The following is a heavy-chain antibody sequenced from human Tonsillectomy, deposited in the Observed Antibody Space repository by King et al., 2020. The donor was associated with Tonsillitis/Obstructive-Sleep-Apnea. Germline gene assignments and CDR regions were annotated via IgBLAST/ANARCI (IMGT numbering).Heavy chain of an antibody. CDR3: ARHPYYYASNGYYTWFDP. J-gene: IGHJ5*02. D-gene: IGHD3-22*01. V-gene: IGHV4-39*01. CDR1: GGSISSSNNY. CDR2: VYYSGST. Sequence: QLQESGPGLVKPSETLSLTCTVSGGSISSSNNYWGWIRQPPGKGLEWIGSVYYSGSTYYNPSLKSRVTISVETSKIQFSLKLSSVTAADTAVYFCARHPYYYASNGYYTWFDPWGQGTLVTVSS.